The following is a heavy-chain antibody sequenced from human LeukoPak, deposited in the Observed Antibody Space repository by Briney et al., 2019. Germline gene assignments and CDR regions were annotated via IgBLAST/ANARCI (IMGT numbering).Heavy chain of an antibody. CDR1: GGTFSSYA. CDR3: ARGPGGWVY. Sequence: ASVKVSCKASGGTFSSYAISWVRQAPGQGLEWMGGIIPIFGTANYAQKFQGRVTMTRDMSTSTVYMELSSLRSEDTAVYYCARGPGGWVYWGQGTLVTVSS. J-gene: IGHJ4*02. D-gene: IGHD6-19*01. CDR2: IIPIFGTA. V-gene: IGHV1-69*05.